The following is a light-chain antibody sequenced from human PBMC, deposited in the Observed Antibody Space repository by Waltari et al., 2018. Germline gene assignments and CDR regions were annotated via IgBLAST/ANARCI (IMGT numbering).Light chain of an antibody. CDR3: SSYTSSDTWV. CDR1: SSDVGGYNY. V-gene: IGLV2-14*01. CDR2: EVT. J-gene: IGLJ3*02. Sequence: QSALTQPATASGSPGQSINISCNGTSSDVGGYNYVSWYQQQPGKAPKFMIYEVTNRPSVVSNRFSGSNSVNTAYLTISGLRAEDEADYHCSSYTSSDTWVFGGGTKVTVL.